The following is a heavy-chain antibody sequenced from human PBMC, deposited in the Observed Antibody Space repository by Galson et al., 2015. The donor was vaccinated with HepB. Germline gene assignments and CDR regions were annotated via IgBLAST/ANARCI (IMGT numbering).Heavy chain of an antibody. V-gene: IGHV3-33*01. J-gene: IGHJ3*02. CDR3: ARGGAGYSSSWYLAAFDI. Sequence: SLRLSCAASGFTFSSYGMHWVRQAPGKGLEWVAVIWYDGSNKYYADSVKGRFTISRDNSKNTLYLQMNSLRAEDTAVYYCARGGAGYSSSWYLAAFDIWGQGTMVTVSS. CDR2: IWYDGSNK. CDR1: GFTFSSYG. D-gene: IGHD6-13*01.